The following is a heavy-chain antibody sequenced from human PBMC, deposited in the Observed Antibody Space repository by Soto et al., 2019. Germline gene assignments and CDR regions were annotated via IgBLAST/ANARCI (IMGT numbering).Heavy chain of an antibody. Sequence: SETLSLTCSFYGGSFDDFYWSWVRQSPGKGLEWVGEISHDGGTNYSPSLASRVSISVDTSKNQFSLHLRSVTAADTGLYYCARGQMVWYGDLTPYHRDMEVWGQGSTGT. CDR1: GGSFDDFY. CDR2: ISHDGGT. D-gene: IGHD3-10*01. V-gene: IGHV4-34*01. J-gene: IGHJ6*02. CDR3: ARGQMVWYGDLTPYHRDMEV.